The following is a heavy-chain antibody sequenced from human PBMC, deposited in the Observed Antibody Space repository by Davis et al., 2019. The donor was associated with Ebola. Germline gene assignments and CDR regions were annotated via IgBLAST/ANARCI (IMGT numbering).Heavy chain of an antibody. J-gene: IGHJ5*02. D-gene: IGHD6-6*01. CDR1: GGSISSHY. CDR2: IYYSGST. V-gene: IGHV4-59*11. CDR3: ARVGYSSSSPAAGWFDP. Sequence: PSETLSLTCTVSGGSISSHYWSWIRQPPGKGLEWIGYIYYSGSTNYNPSLKSRVTISVDTSKNQFSLKLSSVTAADTAVYYCARVGYSSSSPAAGWFDPWGQGTLVTVSS.